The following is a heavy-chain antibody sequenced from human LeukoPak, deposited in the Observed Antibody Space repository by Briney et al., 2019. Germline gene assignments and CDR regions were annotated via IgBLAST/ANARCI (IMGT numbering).Heavy chain of an antibody. CDR2: IYYSGST. Sequence: PSGTLSLTCTVSGGSISSYYWSWIRQPPGKGLEWIGYIYYSGSTNYNPSLKSRVTISVDTSKNQFSLKLSSVTAADTAVYYCARGGESSLYTRYYYYMDVWGKGTTVTVSS. J-gene: IGHJ6*03. CDR1: GGSISSYY. V-gene: IGHV4-59*01. D-gene: IGHD2-8*01. CDR3: ARGGESSLYTRYYYYMDV.